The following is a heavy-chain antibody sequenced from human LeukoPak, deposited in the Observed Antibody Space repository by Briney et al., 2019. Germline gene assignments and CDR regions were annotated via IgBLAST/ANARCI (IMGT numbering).Heavy chain of an antibody. CDR1: GGSISSYH. J-gene: IGHJ6*02. V-gene: IGHV4-59*08. CDR2: IYYSGST. D-gene: IGHD5-18*01. CDR3: ARYPGGKRGYSYGHYYYYGMDV. Sequence: SETLSLTCTVSGGSISSYHWSWIRQPPGKGLEWIGYIYYSGSTNYNPSLKSRVTISVDTSKNQFSLKLSSVTAADTAVYYCARYPGGKRGYSYGHYYYYGMDVWGQGTTVTVSS.